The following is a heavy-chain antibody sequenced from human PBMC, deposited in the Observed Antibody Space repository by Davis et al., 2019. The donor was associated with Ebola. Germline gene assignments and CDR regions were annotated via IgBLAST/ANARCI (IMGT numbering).Heavy chain of an antibody. Sequence: GESLKISCAASGFTFSNAWMSWVRQAPGKGLEWVGRIKSKTDGGTTDYAAPVKGRFTISRDDSKNTLYLQMNSLKTEDTAVYYCTTVSLYYDILTGSLWGQGTLVTVSS. CDR2: IKSKTDGGTT. J-gene: IGHJ4*02. CDR3: TTVSLYYDILTGSL. D-gene: IGHD3-9*01. CDR1: GFTFSNAW. V-gene: IGHV3-15*01.